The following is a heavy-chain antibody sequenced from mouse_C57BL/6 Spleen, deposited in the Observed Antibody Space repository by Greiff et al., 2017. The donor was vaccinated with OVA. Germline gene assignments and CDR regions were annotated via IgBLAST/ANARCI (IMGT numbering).Heavy chain of an antibody. D-gene: IGHD4-1*02. CDR1: GYTFTSYG. J-gene: IGHJ2*01. CDR2: IYPRSGNT. Sequence: VKLAESGAELARPGASVKLSCKASGYTFTSYGISWVKQRTGQGLEWIGEIYPRSGNTYYNEKFKGKATLTADKSSSTAYMELRSLTSEDSAVYFCQTSTGTNYWGQGTTLTVSS. V-gene: IGHV1-81*01. CDR3: QTSTGTNY.